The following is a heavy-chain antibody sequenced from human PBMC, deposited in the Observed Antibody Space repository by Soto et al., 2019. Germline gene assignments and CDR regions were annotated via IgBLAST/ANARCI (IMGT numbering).Heavy chain of an antibody. D-gene: IGHD3-9*01. J-gene: IGHJ4*02. CDR1: GFTFSSYS. CDR3: AKGLGIRYFDWLLYSGAVILDY. CDR2: ISGSGGST. Sequence: PGGSLRLSCAASGFTFSSYSMNWVRQAPGKGLEWVSAISGSGGSTYYADSVKGRFTISRDNSKNTLYLQMNSLRAEDTAVYYCAKGLGIRYFDWLLYSGAVILDYWGQGTLVTVSS. V-gene: IGHV3-23*01.